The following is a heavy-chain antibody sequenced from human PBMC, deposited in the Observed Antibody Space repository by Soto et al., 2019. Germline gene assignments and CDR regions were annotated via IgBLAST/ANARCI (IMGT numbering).Heavy chain of an antibody. Sequence: EVQLVESGGGLVKPGGSLRLSCAASGFTFSSYSMNWVRQAPGKGLEWVSSISSSSSYIYYADSVKGRFTISRDNAKNSLYLQMNSLRAEDTAVYYCARDGYDFWSGYYNKYYYYGMDVWGQGTTVTVSS. V-gene: IGHV3-21*01. D-gene: IGHD3-3*01. CDR3: ARDGYDFWSGYYNKYYYYGMDV. J-gene: IGHJ6*02. CDR2: ISSSSSYI. CDR1: GFTFSSYS.